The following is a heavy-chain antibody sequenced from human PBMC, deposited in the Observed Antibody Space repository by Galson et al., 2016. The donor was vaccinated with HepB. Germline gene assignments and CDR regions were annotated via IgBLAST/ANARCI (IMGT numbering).Heavy chain of an antibody. CDR1: GFTFRSYA. D-gene: IGHD6-6*01. Sequence: SLRLSCAASGFTFRSYAMHWVRQAPGKGLEWVAIISYDGIIKYYADSVKGRFTISRDNSKNTLYLQMDSLRAEDTAVFYCAREEYSSSKVYQYYGMDLWGQGTTVTVSS. J-gene: IGHJ6*02. CDR2: ISYDGIIK. V-gene: IGHV3-30*04. CDR3: AREEYSSSKVYQYYGMDL.